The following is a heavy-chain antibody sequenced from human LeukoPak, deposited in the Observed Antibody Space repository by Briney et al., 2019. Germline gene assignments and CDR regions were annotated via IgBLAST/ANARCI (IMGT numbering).Heavy chain of an antibody. CDR1: GFSFTNYG. D-gene: IGHD3-3*01. CDR2: ISASGSST. CDR3: AKGAQDDFWSGYTIEYFDV. Sequence: PGGSLRLSCAASGFSFTNYGMSWVRQAPGKGLEWVSFISASGSSTHYADSVKGRFTISRDNSKNTVHLQINSLRAGDTATYYCAKGAQDDFWSGYTIEYFDVWGQGTLVSVSS. J-gene: IGHJ4*02. V-gene: IGHV3-23*01.